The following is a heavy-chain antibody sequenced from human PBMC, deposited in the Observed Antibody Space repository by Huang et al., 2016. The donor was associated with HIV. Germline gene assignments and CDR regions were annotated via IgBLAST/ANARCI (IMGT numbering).Heavy chain of an antibody. Sequence: QLQLQESGPGLVKPSETLSLTCTVSGGSITTSSYYWGWIRQPPGKGLEWIGNMYYSGSTYYTPSLKSRVTISVDTSKNQFSLRLNSVTAADTAVYYCARFVGRLPGYWGQGTLVTVSS. J-gene: IGHJ4*02. CDR1: GGSITTSSYY. CDR2: MYYSGST. V-gene: IGHV4-39*01. CDR3: ARFVGRLPGY. D-gene: IGHD2-15*01.